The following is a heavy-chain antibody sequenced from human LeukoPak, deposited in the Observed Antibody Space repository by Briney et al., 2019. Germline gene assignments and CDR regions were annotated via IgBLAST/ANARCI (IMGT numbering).Heavy chain of an antibody. CDR3: AREFWARQYGGKTPGGDY. Sequence: VKVSCKASGYTFTSYYMHWVRQAPGQGLEWMGIINPSGGSTSYAQKFQDRVTMTRDTSTSTVYMELSSLRSEDTAVYYCAREFWARQYGGKTPGGDYWGQGTLVTVSS. CDR1: GYTFTSYY. CDR2: INPSGGST. J-gene: IGHJ4*02. V-gene: IGHV1-46*01. D-gene: IGHD5-12*01.